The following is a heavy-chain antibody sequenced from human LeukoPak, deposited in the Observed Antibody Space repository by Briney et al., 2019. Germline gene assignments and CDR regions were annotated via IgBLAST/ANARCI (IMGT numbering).Heavy chain of an antibody. J-gene: IGHJ5*02. Sequence: SETLSLTCTVSGGSISTYYLSWIRQPPGKGLEWIGYIYHTGSISYNPSLRGRVTISVDTSKNQFSLNLDSVTAADTAMYYCVRGSREIGWFDPWGQGTLVTVSS. CDR3: VRGSREIGWFDP. V-gene: IGHV4-59*01. CDR1: GGSISTYY. CDR2: IYHTGSI. D-gene: IGHD2-15*01.